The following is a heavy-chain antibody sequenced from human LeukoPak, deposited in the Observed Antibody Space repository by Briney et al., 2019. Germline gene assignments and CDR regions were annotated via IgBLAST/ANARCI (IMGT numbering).Heavy chain of an antibody. J-gene: IGHJ5*02. V-gene: IGHV4-59*12. CDR2: TSHSGSA. D-gene: IGHD6-13*01. CDR1: GGFISSYF. Sequence: SETLSLTCTVSGGFISSYFWSWIRQPPGKGLEWIGLTSHSGSAKYNPSLKGRVAVSVDTSNQLSLKLTSVTAADTAVYYCARVTSGTPDWFDPWGQGTLVTVSS. CDR3: ARVTSGTPDWFDP.